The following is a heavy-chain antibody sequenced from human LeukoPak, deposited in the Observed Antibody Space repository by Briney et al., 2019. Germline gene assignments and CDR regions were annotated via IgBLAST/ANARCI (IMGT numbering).Heavy chain of an antibody. CDR2: INHSGST. CDR1: GGSVSSGSYY. J-gene: IGHJ4*02. Sequence: SETLSLTCIVSGGSVSSGSYYWSWIRQPPGKGLEWIGEINHSGSTNYNPSLKSRVTISVDTSKNQFSLKLSSVTAADTAVYYCASSGTVFEGPRLDFDYWGQGTLVTVSS. CDR3: ASSGTVFEGPRLDFDY. V-gene: IGHV4-39*07. D-gene: IGHD1-1*01.